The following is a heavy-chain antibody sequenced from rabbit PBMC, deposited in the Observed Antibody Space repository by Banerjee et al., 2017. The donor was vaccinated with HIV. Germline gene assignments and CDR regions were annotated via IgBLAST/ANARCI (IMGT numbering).Heavy chain of an antibody. D-gene: IGHD4-1*01. V-gene: IGHV1S40*01. J-gene: IGHJ4*01. CDR2: IYAGSSGST. CDR3: ARDGSGWGANFNL. Sequence: QSLEESGGDLVKPGASLTLTCTASGFSFSSSYWICWVRQAPGKGLEWIACIYAGSSGSTYYASWAKGRFTISKTSSTTVTLQMTSLTAADTATYFCARDGSGWGANFNLWGPGTHVTVS. CDR1: GFSFSSSYW.